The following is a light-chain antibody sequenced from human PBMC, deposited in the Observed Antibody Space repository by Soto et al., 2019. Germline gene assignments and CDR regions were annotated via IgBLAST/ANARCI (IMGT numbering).Light chain of an antibody. J-gene: IGLJ1*01. CDR2: DVS. CDR1: TGAVTSGHY. V-gene: IGLV7-46*01. CDR3: SSYTTSTTLGV. Sequence: QAVVTQEPSLTVSPGGTVTLTCGSSTGAVTSGHYPYWFQQKPGQAPRTLIYDVSNRPSGVSNRFSGSKSGNTASLTISGLQAEDEADYYCSSYTTSTTLGVFGTGTKLTVL.